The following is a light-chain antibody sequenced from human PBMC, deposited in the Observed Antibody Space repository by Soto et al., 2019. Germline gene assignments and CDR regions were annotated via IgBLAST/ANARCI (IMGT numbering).Light chain of an antibody. CDR3: GTWDDSLVSYV. Sequence: QSVLTQPPSVSAAPGQRVTISCSGTSTNIGDNYVSWYQHLPGTAPKLVVYDNDRRPSELPGLFSGSKSGTSATLVITGLQTGDEADYYCGTWDDSLVSYVFGTGTKVTVL. CDR1: STNIGDNY. J-gene: IGLJ1*01. V-gene: IGLV1-51*01. CDR2: DND.